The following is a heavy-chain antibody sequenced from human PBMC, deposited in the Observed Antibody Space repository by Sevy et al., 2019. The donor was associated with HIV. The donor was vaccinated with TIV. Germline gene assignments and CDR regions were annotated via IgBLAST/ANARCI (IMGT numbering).Heavy chain of an antibody. D-gene: IGHD4-17*01. V-gene: IGHV3-21*01. CDR1: GFTFSSYS. J-gene: IGHJ6*02. Sequence: GGSLRLSCAASGFTFSSYSMNWVRQAPGKGLEWVSSISSSSSYIYYADSVKGRFTISRDNAKNSLYLQMNSLRAEDTAVYYCARDYTVTTYYYYGMDVWGQRTTVTVSS. CDR3: ARDYTVTTYYYYGMDV. CDR2: ISSSSSYI.